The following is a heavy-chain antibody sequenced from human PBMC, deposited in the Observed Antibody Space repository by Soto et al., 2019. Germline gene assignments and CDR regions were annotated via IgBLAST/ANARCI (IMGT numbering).Heavy chain of an antibody. CDR1: GFTFSDYY. J-gene: IGHJ4*02. Sequence: QVQRVESGGGLVKPGGSLRLSCAASGFTFSDYYMSWIRQAPGKGLEWVSYISSSGSTIYYADSVKGRFTISRDNGKSSLYRRMNSVRAEDTAVYCCAGQRVETGVFDYWGQGTLVTVSS. CDR3: AGQRVETGVFDY. CDR2: ISSSGSTI. D-gene: IGHD7-27*01. V-gene: IGHV3-11*01.